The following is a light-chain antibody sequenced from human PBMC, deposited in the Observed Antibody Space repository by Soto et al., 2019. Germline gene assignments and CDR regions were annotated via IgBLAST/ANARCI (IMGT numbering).Light chain of an antibody. V-gene: IGKV3-11*01. CDR2: DAS. CDR1: QSVGSY. Sequence: EIVWTQSPATLSLSLGETATLSCRASQSVGSYLAWYQQKPGQAPRLLIYDASTRATGIPARFSGSGSGTDFTLTISSLEPEDFAVYYCQQRTNSPPVTFGGGTKVAIK. CDR3: QQRTNSPPVT. J-gene: IGKJ4*01.